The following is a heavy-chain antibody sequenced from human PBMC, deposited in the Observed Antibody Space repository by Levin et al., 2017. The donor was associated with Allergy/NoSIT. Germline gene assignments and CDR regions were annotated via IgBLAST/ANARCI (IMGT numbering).Heavy chain of an antibody. CDR3: AAREQPPGLIGYYYYGMDV. Sequence: SVKVSCKASGFTFTSSAVQWVRQARGQRLEWIGWIVVGSGNTNYAQKFQERVTINRDMSTSTAYMELSSLRSEDTAVYYCAAREQPPGLIGYYYYGMDVWGQGTTVTVSS. CDR2: IVVGSGNT. D-gene: IGHD2-21*01. CDR1: GFTFTSSA. J-gene: IGHJ6*02. V-gene: IGHV1-58*01.